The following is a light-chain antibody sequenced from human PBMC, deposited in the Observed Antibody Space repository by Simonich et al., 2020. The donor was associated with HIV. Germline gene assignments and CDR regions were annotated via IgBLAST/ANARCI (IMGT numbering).Light chain of an antibody. Sequence: DIVMTQSQDSLAVSLGERATINCKSSQSILYSSNHKNYLAWYQQKPRQPPKLLIYWASARESGVPDRFSGSGSGTDFTLTISSLQVEDVAVYYCQQYYGTPLTFGGGTRVEIK. CDR2: WAS. J-gene: IGKJ4*01. CDR3: QQYYGTPLT. V-gene: IGKV4-1*01. CDR1: QSILYSSNHKNY.